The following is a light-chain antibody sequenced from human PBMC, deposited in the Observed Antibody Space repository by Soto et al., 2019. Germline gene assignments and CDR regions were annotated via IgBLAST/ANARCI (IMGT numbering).Light chain of an antibody. CDR1: QSINSW. CDR2: DAS. Sequence: DIQMTQSPSTLSASVGDRVTITCRASQSINSWLAWYQQKPGKAPNLLIYDASSLKSGFPSRFSGSGSETEFTLTISSLQPDDFATYYCQQYNTYWTFGQGTTVDI. V-gene: IGKV1-5*01. J-gene: IGKJ1*01. CDR3: QQYNTYWT.